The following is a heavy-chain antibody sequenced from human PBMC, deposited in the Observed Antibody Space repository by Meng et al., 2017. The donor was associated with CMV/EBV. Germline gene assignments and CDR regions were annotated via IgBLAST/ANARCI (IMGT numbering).Heavy chain of an antibody. J-gene: IGHJ4*02. D-gene: IGHD2-2*02. CDR2: ISAYNGNT. Sequence: ASVKVSCKASGYTFTSYGISWVRQAPGQGLEWMGWISAYNGNTNYAQKLQGRVTMTTDTSTSTAYMELRSLRSDDTAVYYCARVSRVCSSTSCYIRYYFDYWGQGTLVTVSS. V-gene: IGHV1-18*01. CDR1: GYTFTSYG. CDR3: ARVSRVCSSTSCYIRYYFDY.